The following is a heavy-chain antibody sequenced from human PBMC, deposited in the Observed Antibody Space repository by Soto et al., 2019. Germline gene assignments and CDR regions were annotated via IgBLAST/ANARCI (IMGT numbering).Heavy chain of an antibody. CDR1: GYTFTSYY. CDR3: ASGRPYSSSLVGSSFDY. J-gene: IGHJ4*02. Sequence: ASVKVSCKASGYTFTSYYMHWVRQAPGQGLEWMGIINPSGGSTSYAQKFQGRVTMTRDTSTSTVYMELSSLRSEDTAVYYCASGRPYSSSLVGSSFDYWGQGTLVTVSS. V-gene: IGHV1-46*01. CDR2: INPSGGST. D-gene: IGHD6-13*01.